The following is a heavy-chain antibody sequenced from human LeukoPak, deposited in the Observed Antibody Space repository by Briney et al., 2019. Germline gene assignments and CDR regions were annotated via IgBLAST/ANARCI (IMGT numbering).Heavy chain of an antibody. CDR3: ARDPSQVRGVTPYWYFDL. CDR1: GGSISSYY. J-gene: IGHJ2*01. Sequence: SETLSLTCTVSGGSISSYYWSWIRQPPGKGLEWIGYIYYSGSTNYNPSLKGRVTISVDTSKNQFSLKLSSVTAADTAVYYCARDPSQVRGVTPYWYFDLWGRGTLVTVSS. CDR2: IYYSGST. V-gene: IGHV4-59*13. D-gene: IGHD3-10*01.